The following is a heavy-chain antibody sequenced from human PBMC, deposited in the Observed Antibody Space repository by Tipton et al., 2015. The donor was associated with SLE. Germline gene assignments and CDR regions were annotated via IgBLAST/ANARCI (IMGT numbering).Heavy chain of an antibody. V-gene: IGHV3-23*01. Sequence: SLRLSCAASGFTFSSYAMSWVRQAPGKGLEWVSGITGSGGSTYYADSVKGRFTISRDNSKNTLYLQMNSLRAEDTAVYYCARDLGAGSEIGAFDYWGQGTLVTVSS. D-gene: IGHD1-26*01. CDR2: ITGSGGST. CDR1: GFTFSSYA. J-gene: IGHJ4*02. CDR3: ARDLGAGSEIGAFDY.